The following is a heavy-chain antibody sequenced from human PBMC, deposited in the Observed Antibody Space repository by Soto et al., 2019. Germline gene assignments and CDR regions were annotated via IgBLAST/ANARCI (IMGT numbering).Heavy chain of an antibody. CDR1: GGTFSSYA. D-gene: IGHD2-15*01. J-gene: IGHJ3*02. Sequence: QVQLVKSGAEVKKPGSSVKVSCKASGGTFSSYAISWVRQAPGQGLEWMGGIIPIFGTANYALKLQGRVTITADKSTSTAYMELSSLRSEDTDVYYCARGETVVTRGAFDIWGQGTIVTVSS. CDR2: IIPIFGTA. CDR3: ARGETVVTRGAFDI. V-gene: IGHV1-69*06.